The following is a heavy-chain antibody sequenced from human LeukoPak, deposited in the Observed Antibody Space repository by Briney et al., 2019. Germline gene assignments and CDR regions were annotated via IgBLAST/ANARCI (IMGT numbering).Heavy chain of an antibody. Sequence: GGSLRLSCAASGFTVSSNYMSWVHQAPGKGLEWVSVIYSGGSTYYADSVKGRFTISRDNSKNTQYLQMNSLRAEDTAVHYCASLTYYYGSGSYQSLAFDIWGQGTMVTVSS. CDR1: GFTVSSNY. CDR3: ASLTYYYGSGSYQSLAFDI. V-gene: IGHV3-53*01. D-gene: IGHD3-10*01. CDR2: IYSGGST. J-gene: IGHJ3*02.